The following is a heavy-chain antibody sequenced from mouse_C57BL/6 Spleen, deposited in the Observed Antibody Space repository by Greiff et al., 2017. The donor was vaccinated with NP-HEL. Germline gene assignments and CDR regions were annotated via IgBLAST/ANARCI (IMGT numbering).Heavy chain of an antibody. CDR3: ARYDGYALGFAY. CDR1: GYTFTSYW. D-gene: IGHD2-2*01. Sequence: VQLQQPGAELVKPGASVKMSCKASGYTFTSYWITWVKQRPGQGLEWIGDIYPGSGSTNYNEKFKSKATLTVDTSSSTAYMQLSSLTSEDSAVYYCARYDGYALGFAYWGQGTLVTVSA. V-gene: IGHV1-55*01. CDR2: IYPGSGST. J-gene: IGHJ3*01.